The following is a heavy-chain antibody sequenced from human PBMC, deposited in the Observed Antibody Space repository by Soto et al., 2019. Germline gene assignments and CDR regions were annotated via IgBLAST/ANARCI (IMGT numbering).Heavy chain of an antibody. CDR1: GFNFADYV. V-gene: IGHV3-49*04. CDR2: IRSKAYGGTA. Sequence: GGSLRLSCATSGFNFADYVLSWVRQAPGKGLEWVGYIRSKAYGGTADYAASVTGRFTISRDDSKSIAYLQMNSLKTEDTAVYYCARDLLTGYYSPPQDYWGQGTLVTVSS. D-gene: IGHD3-9*01. J-gene: IGHJ4*02. CDR3: ARDLLTGYYSPPQDY.